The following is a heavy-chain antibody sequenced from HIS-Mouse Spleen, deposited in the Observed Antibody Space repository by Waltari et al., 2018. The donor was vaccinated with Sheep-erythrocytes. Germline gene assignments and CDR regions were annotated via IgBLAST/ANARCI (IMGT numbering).Heavy chain of an antibody. V-gene: IGHV4-39*07. D-gene: IGHD3-3*01. J-gene: IGHJ4*02. CDR3: ARDEGTYYDFWSGYPPSYYFDY. CDR1: GGSISSRSYY. CDR2: IYYSGST. Sequence: QLQLQESGPGLVKPSEPLSLTCTVSGGSISSRSYYWGWIRQPPGKGLEWIGSIYYSGSTYYNPSLKSRVTISVDTSKNQFSLKLSSVTAADTAVYYCARDEGTYYDFWSGYPPSYYFDYWGQGTLVTVSS.